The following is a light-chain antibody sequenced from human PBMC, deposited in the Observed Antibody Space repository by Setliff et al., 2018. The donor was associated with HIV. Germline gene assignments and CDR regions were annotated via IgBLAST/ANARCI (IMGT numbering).Light chain of an antibody. Sequence: QSALTQPPSVPGSPGQSVTFSCTGSSSDVGAYNYVSWYQQHPGKAPKLMIYDVTKRPSGVPDRFSGSKSGSTASLTISGLQAEDEADYYCCSYAGSYTYIFGSGTKGTVL. J-gene: IGLJ1*01. CDR2: DVT. V-gene: IGLV2-11*01. CDR3: CSYAGSYTYI. CDR1: SSDVGAYNY.